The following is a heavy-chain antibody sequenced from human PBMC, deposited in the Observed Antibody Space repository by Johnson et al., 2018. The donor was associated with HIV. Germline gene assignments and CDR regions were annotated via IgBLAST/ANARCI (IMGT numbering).Heavy chain of an antibody. CDR3: ARLPSGYSRDDLDI. J-gene: IGHJ3*02. CDR1: GFTFSSYD. V-gene: IGHV3-13*01. D-gene: IGHD5-18*01. CDR2: IGTAGDT. Sequence: EVQLVESGGGLKQPGGSLRLSCAASGFTFSSYDMHWVRQATGKGLEWVSTIGTAGDTYYPGSVKGRFTVSRDNSKNTLYLQINSLRPEDTAVYYCARLPSGYSRDDLDIWGQGTMVTVSS.